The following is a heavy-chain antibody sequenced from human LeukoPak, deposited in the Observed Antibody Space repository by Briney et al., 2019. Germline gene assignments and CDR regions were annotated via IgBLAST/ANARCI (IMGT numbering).Heavy chain of an antibody. Sequence: GRSLRLSCAASGFTFDVYAMHWVRQAPGKGLEWVSGISWNSGSIGYADSVKGRFTISRDNAKNSLYLQMNSLRAEDPALYYCAKVGDSSSWHIDYWGQGTLVTVSS. CDR2: ISWNSGSI. D-gene: IGHD6-13*01. V-gene: IGHV3-9*01. CDR3: AKVGDSSSWHIDY. CDR1: GFTFDVYA. J-gene: IGHJ4*02.